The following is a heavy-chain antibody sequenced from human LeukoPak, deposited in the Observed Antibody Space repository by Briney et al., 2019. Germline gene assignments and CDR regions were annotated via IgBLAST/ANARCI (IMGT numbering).Heavy chain of an antibody. CDR3: AREEYSSSVSDYYYMDV. CDR2: ISSNGGST. V-gene: IGHV3-64*01. D-gene: IGHD6-6*01. Sequence: GGSLRLSCAASGFTFSSYAMHWVRQAPGKGLEYVSAISSNGGSTYYANSVKGRFTISRDNSKNTLYLQMGSLRAEDMAVYYCAREEYSSSVSDYYYMDVWGKGTTVTVSS. CDR1: GFTFSSYA. J-gene: IGHJ6*03.